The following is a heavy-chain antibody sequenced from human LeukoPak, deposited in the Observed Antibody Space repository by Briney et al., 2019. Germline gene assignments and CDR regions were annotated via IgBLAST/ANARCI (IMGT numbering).Heavy chain of an antibody. CDR3: ARVYTTMIDY. CDR2: INHSGST. Sequence: SETLSLTCTVSGYSISSGYYWSWIRQPPGKGLEWIGEINHSGSTNYNPSLKSRVTISVDTSKNQFSLKLSSVTAADTAVYYCARVYTTMIDYWGQGTLVTVSS. CDR1: GYSISSGYY. D-gene: IGHD2-2*02. V-gene: IGHV4-38-2*02. J-gene: IGHJ4*02.